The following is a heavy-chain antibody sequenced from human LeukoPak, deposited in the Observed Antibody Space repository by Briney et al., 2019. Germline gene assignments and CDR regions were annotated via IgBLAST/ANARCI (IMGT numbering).Heavy chain of an antibody. CDR2: ISGSGGST. D-gene: IGHD6-19*01. CDR3: AKDLPGIAVAVPDAFDI. J-gene: IGHJ3*02. V-gene: IGHV3-23*01. CDR1: GFTFSSYA. Sequence: PGGSLRLSCAASGFTFSSYAMSWVRQAPGKGLEWVSAISGSGGSTYYADSVKGRFTISRDNSKNTLYLQMNSLRAEDTAVYYCAKDLPGIAVAVPDAFDIWGQGTMVTVSS.